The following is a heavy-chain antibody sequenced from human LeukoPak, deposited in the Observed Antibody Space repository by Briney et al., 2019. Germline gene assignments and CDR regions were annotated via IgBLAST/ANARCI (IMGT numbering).Heavy chain of an antibody. V-gene: IGHV4-4*02. CDR1: GGSISSSNW. CDR3: ARDCSGGSCYGAFDI. J-gene: IGHJ3*02. D-gene: IGHD2-15*01. Sequence: SGTLSLTCAVSGGSISSSNWWSWVRQPPGKGLEWIGEIYHSGSTNYNPSLKSRVTISVDKSKNQFSLKLSSVTATDTAVYYCARDCSGGSCYGAFDIWGQGTMVTVSS. CDR2: IYHSGST.